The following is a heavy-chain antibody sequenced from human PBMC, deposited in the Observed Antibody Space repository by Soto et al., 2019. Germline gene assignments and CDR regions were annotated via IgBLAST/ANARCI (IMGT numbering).Heavy chain of an antibody. CDR2: IRSKAYGGTT. D-gene: IGHD2-21*01. J-gene: IGHJ6*03. Sequence: GGSLRLSCTASGFTFGDYAMSWFRQAPGKGLEWVGFIRSKAYGGTTEYAASVKGRFTISRDDSKSIAYLQMNSLKTEDTAVYYCTSFEGLWVGSMDVWGKGTTVTVSS. CDR1: GFTFGDYA. V-gene: IGHV3-49*03. CDR3: TSFEGLWVGSMDV.